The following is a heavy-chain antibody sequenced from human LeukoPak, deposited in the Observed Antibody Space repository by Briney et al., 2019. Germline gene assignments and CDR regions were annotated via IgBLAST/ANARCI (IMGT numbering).Heavy chain of an antibody. V-gene: IGHV4-39*07. J-gene: IGHJ4*02. CDR2: IYYSGST. D-gene: IGHD3-22*01. Sequence: PSETLSLTCTVSGGSISSSSYYWGWIRQPPGKGLEWIESIYYSGSTYYNPSLKSRVTISVDTSKNQFSLKLSSVTAADTAVYYCARSSYYYDSSGYCFDYWGQGTLVTVSS. CDR1: GGSISSSSYY. CDR3: ARSSYYYDSSGYCFDY.